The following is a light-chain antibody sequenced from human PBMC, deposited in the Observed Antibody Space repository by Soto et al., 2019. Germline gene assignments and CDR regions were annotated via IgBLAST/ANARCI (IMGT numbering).Light chain of an antibody. CDR1: QSVTSGY. J-gene: IGKJ2*01. CDR3: QQYDTFPYT. Sequence: EIVLTQSPDTLSLSPGERATLSCRASQSVTSGYLAWYQQKPSQPPRLLIYTVSRRATGIPDRFSGSGSGTDLTLSINRLEPDDFAVYYCQQYDTFPYTFGQGT. V-gene: IGKV3-20*01. CDR2: TVS.